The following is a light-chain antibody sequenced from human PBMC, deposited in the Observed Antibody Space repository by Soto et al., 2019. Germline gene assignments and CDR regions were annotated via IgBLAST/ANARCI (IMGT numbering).Light chain of an antibody. J-gene: IGKJ1*01. V-gene: IGKV3-15*01. CDR2: GAS. Sequence: EIVMTQSPATLSVSPGERATLSCRASQSVSSNLAWYQRKPGQAPRLLIYGASTRATGIPARFSGSGSGTEFTLTISSLQSEDFAVYYCQQYNNWLWTFGQGTKVDI. CDR3: QQYNNWLWT. CDR1: QSVSSN.